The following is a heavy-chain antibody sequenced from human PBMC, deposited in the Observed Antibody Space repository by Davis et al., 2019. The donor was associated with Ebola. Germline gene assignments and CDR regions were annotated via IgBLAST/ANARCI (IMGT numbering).Heavy chain of an antibody. V-gene: IGHV3-53*01. D-gene: IGHD3-3*01. CDR3: ARDRPLRFLEGYMDV. J-gene: IGHJ6*03. CDR2: IYSGGST. CDR1: GFTVSSNY. Sequence: PGGSLRLSCAASGFTVSSNYMSWVRQAPGKGLEWVSVIYSGGSTYYADSVKGRFTISRDNAKNSLYLQMNSLRDEDTAVYYCARDRPLRFLEGYMDVWGKGTTVTVSS.